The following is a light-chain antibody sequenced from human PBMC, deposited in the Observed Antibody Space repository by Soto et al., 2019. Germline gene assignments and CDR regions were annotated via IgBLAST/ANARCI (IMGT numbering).Light chain of an antibody. CDR1: QSISSW. CDR2: KAS. Sequence: DIQMTQSPSTLSASVGDRVTITCRASQSISSWLAWYQQKPGKAPKLLIYKASSLESGVPSRFSGSGSGTEFSLTISSLQPDDSATYYRQQYNSFPTFGQGTKVEIK. CDR3: QQYNSFPT. V-gene: IGKV1-5*03. J-gene: IGKJ1*01.